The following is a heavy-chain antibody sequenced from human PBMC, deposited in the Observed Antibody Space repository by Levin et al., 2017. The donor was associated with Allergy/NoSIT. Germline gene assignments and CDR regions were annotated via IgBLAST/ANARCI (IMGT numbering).Heavy chain of an antibody. CDR2: IYSGGST. CDR3: ARDRLYYYDSSGYYYYYYYGMDV. D-gene: IGHD3-22*01. J-gene: IGHJ6*02. V-gene: IGHV3-53*01. Sequence: GGSLRLSCAASGFTVSSNYMSWVRQAPGKGLEWVSVIYSGGSTYYADSVKGRFTISRDNSKNTLYLQMNSLRAEDTAVYYCARDRLYYYDSSGYYYYYYYGMDVWGQGTTVTVSS. CDR1: GFTVSSNY.